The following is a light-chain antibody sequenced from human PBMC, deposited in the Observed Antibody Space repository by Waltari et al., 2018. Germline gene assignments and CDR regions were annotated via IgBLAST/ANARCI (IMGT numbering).Light chain of an antibody. CDR2: EVS. CDR1: SSDFGKSNL. J-gene: IGLJ1*01. CDR3: SSNAGGHVV. Sequence: QSALTQPASVSGSPGQSTTISCTGASSDFGKSNLVSWFQKYPGKAPPLVIYEVSNRPSGVSHRFAGSKSGNTASLTISGLRTEDEADYYCSSNAGGHVVFGSGTKVTVL. V-gene: IGLV2-23*02.